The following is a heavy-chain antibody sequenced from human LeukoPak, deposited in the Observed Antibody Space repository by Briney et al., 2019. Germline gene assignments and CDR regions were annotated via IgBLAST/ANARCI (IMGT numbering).Heavy chain of an antibody. V-gene: IGHV5-51*01. D-gene: IGHD3-9*01. CDR1: GYSFTNCC. CDR2: IYPGDSDT. CDR3: ACDILTGYFAFDI. J-gene: IGHJ3*02. Sequence: GESLKISCKGSGYSFTNCCIGWVRQMPGKGLEWMGIIYPGDSDTTYSPSFQGQVTISADKSISTAYLQWSSLKASDTAMYYCACDILTGYFAFDIWGQGTMVTVSS.